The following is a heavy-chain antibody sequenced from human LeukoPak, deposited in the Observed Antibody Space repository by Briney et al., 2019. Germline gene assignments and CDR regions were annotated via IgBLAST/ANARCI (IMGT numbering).Heavy chain of an antibody. CDR2: INPNSGGT. CDR1: GYTFTGYY. V-gene: IGHV1-2*02. CDR3: ARAPPDYYDSSGYYGY. J-gene: IGHJ4*02. Sequence: ASVKVSCKASGYTFTGYYMHWVRQAPGQGLEWMGWINPNSGGTNYAQKFQGRVTMTRDTSTSTAYMELRSLRSDDTAVYYCARAPPDYYDSSGYYGYWGQGTLVTVSS. D-gene: IGHD3-22*01.